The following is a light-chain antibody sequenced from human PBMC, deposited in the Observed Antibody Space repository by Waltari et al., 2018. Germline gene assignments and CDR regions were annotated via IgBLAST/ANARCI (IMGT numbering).Light chain of an antibody. V-gene: IGKV1-5*03. Sequence: DIQMTQSPSTLSASVGDRVTITCRTSQGISSWLAWYQQKPGKAPKILIYKASSLERDVPARFSGSGSGTEFTLTINSLQPDDFATFYCQHYSSYPPTFGGGTKVEIK. CDR1: QGISSW. CDR3: QHYSSYPPT. CDR2: KAS. J-gene: IGKJ4*01.